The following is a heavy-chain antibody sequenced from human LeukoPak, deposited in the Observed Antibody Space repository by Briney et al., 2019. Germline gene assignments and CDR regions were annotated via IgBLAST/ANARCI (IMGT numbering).Heavy chain of an antibody. J-gene: IGHJ4*02. Sequence: ASVKVSCKASGYTFTGYYMHWVRQAPGQGLEWMGWINPNSGGTNYAQKFQGRVTMTRDTSISTAYMELSRLRSDDTAVYYCARDPWEYCSGGSCYPFEYWGQGTLVTVSS. CDR3: ARDPWEYCSGGSCYPFEY. D-gene: IGHD2-15*01. CDR1: GYTFTGYY. V-gene: IGHV1-2*02. CDR2: INPNSGGT.